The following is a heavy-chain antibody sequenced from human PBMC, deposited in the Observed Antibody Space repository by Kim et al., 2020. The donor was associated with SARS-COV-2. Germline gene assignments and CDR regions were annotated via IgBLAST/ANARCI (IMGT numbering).Heavy chain of an antibody. V-gene: IGHV3-21*01. CDR1: GFTFSSYS. J-gene: IGHJ6*02. CDR3: ARDIYGSGSYYQYYYGMDV. Sequence: GGSLRLSWAASGFTFSSYSMNWVRQAPGKGLEWVSSISSSSSYIYYADSVKGRFTISRDNAKNSLYLQMNSLRAEDTAVYYCARDIYGSGSYYQYYYGMDVWGQGTTVTVSS. D-gene: IGHD3-10*01. CDR2: ISSSSSYI.